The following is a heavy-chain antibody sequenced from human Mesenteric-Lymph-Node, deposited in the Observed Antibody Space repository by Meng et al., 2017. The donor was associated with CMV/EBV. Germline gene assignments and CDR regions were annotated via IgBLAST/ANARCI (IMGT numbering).Heavy chain of an antibody. D-gene: IGHD3-9*01. V-gene: IGHV4-59*01. CDR3: ARDVDILTGCFDY. J-gene: IGHJ4*02. CDR2: IYYSGST. Sequence: SETLSLTCTVSGGSISRNYWSWIRQPPGKGLEWIGNIYYSGSTNYNPSLKSRVTISVDTSKNQFSLRLSSVTAADTAVYYCARDVDILTGCFDYWGQGTLVTVSS. CDR1: GGSISRNY.